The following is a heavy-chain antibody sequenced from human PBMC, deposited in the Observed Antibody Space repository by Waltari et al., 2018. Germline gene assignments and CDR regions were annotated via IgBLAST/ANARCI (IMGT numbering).Heavy chain of an antibody. J-gene: IGHJ4*02. CDR1: GYTFTSYA. Sequence: QVQLVQSGAEVKKPGASVKVSCKASGYTFTSYAMHWVRQAPGQRLEWMGWINAGNGNTKYSQDFQCIVTITRYTSASTAYMELSSLRSEDMAVYYCARGRLGVSTIPFYYWGQGTLVTVSS. CDR3: ARGRLGVSTIPFYY. CDR2: INAGNGNT. D-gene: IGHD5-12*01. V-gene: IGHV1-3*03.